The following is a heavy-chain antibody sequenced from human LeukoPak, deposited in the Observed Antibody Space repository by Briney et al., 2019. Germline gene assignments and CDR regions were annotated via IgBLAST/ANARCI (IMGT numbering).Heavy chain of an antibody. D-gene: IGHD2-8*01. CDR3: ARDYGSPGVIINDVNWYFDL. Sequence: GGSLRLSCAASGFALSEHNMNWVRQAPGKGLQWVSSISSSSTYIYYTDSVKGRFSISRDNAKNSLYLQMNSLRAEDTAVYYCARDYGSPGVIINDVNWYFDLWGRGTLVTVSS. CDR1: GFALSEHN. V-gene: IGHV3-21*06. CDR2: ISSSSTYI. J-gene: IGHJ2*01.